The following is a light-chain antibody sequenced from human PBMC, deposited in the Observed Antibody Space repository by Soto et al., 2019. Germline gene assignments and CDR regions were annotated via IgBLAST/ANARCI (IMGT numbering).Light chain of an antibody. J-gene: IGKJ2*01. V-gene: IGKV1-5*01. Sequence: DIAMTQSPSTLSASVGDRVTITCRASHSISSWLAWYQQKPGKAPKLLIYAASSLEIGVPSRFSGSGSGTDFSLTISSLQPDDFATYYCQQYSCHLYTFGQGTKLEIK. CDR2: AAS. CDR3: QQYSCHLYT. CDR1: HSISSW.